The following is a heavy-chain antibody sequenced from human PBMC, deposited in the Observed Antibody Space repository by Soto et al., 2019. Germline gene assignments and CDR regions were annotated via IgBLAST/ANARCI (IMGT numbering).Heavy chain of an antibody. V-gene: IGHV1-69*13. CDR2: FIPVYRTL. J-gene: IGHJ4*02. CDR1: GVSFGNSA. Sequence: ASVKVSCKASGVSFGNSAINWVRQTPGQGLEWLGGFIPVYRTLNYAQKFQGRVTITADESTGTAYMTLSSLASNDTAVYYCATGVIWIGYFTVDSWGQGTRVTVSS. CDR3: ATGVIWIGYFTVDS. D-gene: IGHD3-3*01.